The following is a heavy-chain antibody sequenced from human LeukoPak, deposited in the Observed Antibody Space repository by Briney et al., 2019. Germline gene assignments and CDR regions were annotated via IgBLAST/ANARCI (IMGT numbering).Heavy chain of an antibody. V-gene: IGHV4-34*01. CDR3: ARGRELLWFGELLGWFDP. Sequence: PSETLSLTCTVSGGSISGYYWSWIRQPPGKGLEWIGEINHSGSTNYNPSLKSRVTISVDTSKNQFSLKLSSVTAADTAVYYCARGRELLWFGELLGWFDPWGQGTLVTVSS. J-gene: IGHJ5*02. CDR1: GGSISGYY. CDR2: INHSGST. D-gene: IGHD3-10*01.